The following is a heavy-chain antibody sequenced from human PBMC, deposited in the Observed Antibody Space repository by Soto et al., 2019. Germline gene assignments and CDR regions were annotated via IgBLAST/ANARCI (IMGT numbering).Heavy chain of an antibody. J-gene: IGHJ4*02. Sequence: GGPLRLSCAASGFTFSSYAMSWVRQAPGKGLEWVSAISGSGGSTYYADSVKGRFTISRDNSKNTLYLQMNSLRAEDTAVYYCAKGDVVVTAPSPFDYWGQGTLVTVSS. CDR3: AKGDVVVTAPSPFDY. CDR1: GFTFSSYA. CDR2: ISGSGGST. V-gene: IGHV3-23*01. D-gene: IGHD2-21*02.